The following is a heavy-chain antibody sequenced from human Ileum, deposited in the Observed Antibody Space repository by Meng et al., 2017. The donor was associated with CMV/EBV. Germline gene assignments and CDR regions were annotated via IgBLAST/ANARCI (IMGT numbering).Heavy chain of an antibody. CDR1: GFTFSSYA. Sequence: GESLKISCAASGFTFSSYAMSWVRQAPGKGLEWVAVISYDGNNEYYADSVKGRFTISRDNSKNSLYLQMNSLKPEDTAIYYCVKEGRGVRRSRSLLSAWFDPWGQGTLVTVSS. J-gene: IGHJ5*02. V-gene: IGHV3-30*18. D-gene: IGHD2-8*01. CDR3: VKEGRGVRRSRSLLSAWFDP. CDR2: ISYDGNNE.